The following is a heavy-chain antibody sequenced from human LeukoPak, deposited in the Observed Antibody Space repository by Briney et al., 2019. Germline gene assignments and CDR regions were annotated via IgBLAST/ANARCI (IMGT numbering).Heavy chain of an antibody. J-gene: IGHJ4*02. D-gene: IGHD5-18*01. Sequence: PSETLSLTCTVSDGSISNYYWSWIRLPPGKGLEWIGYIYYTGATNYSPSLKSRVTISLDTSKNQFSLRLSSVTAADAAVYYCARAGFSYGTGYYFDYWGQGALVTVSS. CDR2: IYYTGAT. CDR1: DGSISNYY. CDR3: ARAGFSYGTGYYFDY. V-gene: IGHV4-59*01.